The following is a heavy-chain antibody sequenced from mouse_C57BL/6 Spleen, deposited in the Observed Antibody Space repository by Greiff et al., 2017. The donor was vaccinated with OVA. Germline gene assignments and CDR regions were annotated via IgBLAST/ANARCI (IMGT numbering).Heavy chain of an antibody. CDR1: GYTFTSYW. Sequence: QVQLKQPGAELVRPGSSVKLSCKASGYTFTSYWMHWVKQRPIQGLEWIGNIDPSDSETHYNQKFKDKATLTVDKSSSTAYMQLSSLTSEDSAVYYCAREKGTGTAPFAYWGQGTLVTVSA. V-gene: IGHV1-52*01. J-gene: IGHJ3*01. D-gene: IGHD3-3*01. CDR2: IDPSDSET. CDR3: AREKGTGTAPFAY.